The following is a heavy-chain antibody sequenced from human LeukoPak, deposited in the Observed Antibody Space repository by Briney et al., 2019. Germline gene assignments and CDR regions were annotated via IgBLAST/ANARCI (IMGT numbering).Heavy chain of an antibody. J-gene: IGHJ4*02. V-gene: IGHV4-34*01. D-gene: IGHD5-12*01. CDR2: INHSGST. Sequence: SETLSHTCAVYGGSFSGYYWSWIRQPPGKGLEWIGEINHSGSTNYNPSLKSRVTISVDTSKNQFSLKLSSVTAADTAVYYCARVRVEMATITMVDYWGQGTLVTVSS. CDR3: ARVRVEMATITMVDY. CDR1: GGSFSGYY.